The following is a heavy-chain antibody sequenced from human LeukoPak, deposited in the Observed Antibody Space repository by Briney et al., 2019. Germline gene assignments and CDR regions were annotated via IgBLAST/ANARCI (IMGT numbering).Heavy chain of an antibody. D-gene: IGHD4-17*01. CDR2: IYYSGST. CDR3: ARSKDYGDDAFDY. CDR1: GGSISSYY. Sequence: SETLSLTCTVSGGSISSYYWSWIRQPPGKGLEWIGYIYYSGSTNYNPSLKSRVTISVDTSKNQFSLKLSSVTAADTAVYYCARSKDYGDDAFDYWGQGTLVTVSS. V-gene: IGHV4-59*08. J-gene: IGHJ4*02.